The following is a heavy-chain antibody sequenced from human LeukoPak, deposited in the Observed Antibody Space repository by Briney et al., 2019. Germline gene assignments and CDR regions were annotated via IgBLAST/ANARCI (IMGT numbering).Heavy chain of an antibody. CDR1: TLTLSSYA. CDR3: AKTGSKRAVGGSDAFDR. J-gene: IGHJ3*01. CDR2: IRYDGSAK. D-gene: IGHD6-19*01. Sequence: PGGSLRLSFSASTLTLSSYAMSWVRHPPGKGLDWVTFIRYDGSAKNHAASVKGRFTISRDNSNNTLFLQMNSLRAEDTAIYYCAKTGSKRAVGGSDAFDRWGQGTMVTVSS. V-gene: IGHV3-30*02.